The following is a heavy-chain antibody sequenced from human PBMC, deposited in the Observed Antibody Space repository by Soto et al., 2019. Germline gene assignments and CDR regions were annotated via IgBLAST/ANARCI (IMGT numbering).Heavy chain of an antibody. Sequence: GGSLRLSCAATGFTFSNAWMSWVRQAPGKGLEWVGRIKSKTDGGTTDYAAPVKGRFTISRDDSKNTLYLQMNSLKTEDTAVYYCTTGSQLLTYYYYGMDVWGQGTTVTVSS. CDR3: TTGSQLLTYYYYGMDV. V-gene: IGHV3-15*01. CDR2: IKSKTDGGTT. CDR1: GFTFSNAW. J-gene: IGHJ6*02. D-gene: IGHD3-10*01.